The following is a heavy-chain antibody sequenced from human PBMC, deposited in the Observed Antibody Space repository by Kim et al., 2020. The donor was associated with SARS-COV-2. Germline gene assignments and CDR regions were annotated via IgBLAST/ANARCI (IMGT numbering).Heavy chain of an antibody. D-gene: IGHD3-10*01. CDR1: GYTFTSYA. Sequence: ASVKVSCKASGYTFTSYAMHWVRQAPGQRLEWMGWTNAGNGNTKYSQKFQGRVTITRDTSASTAYMELSSLRSEDTAVYYCARLTYYYGSGSYYTPFGMDVWGQGTTVTVSS. J-gene: IGHJ6*02. V-gene: IGHV1-3*01. CDR2: TNAGNGNT. CDR3: ARLTYYYGSGSYYTPFGMDV.